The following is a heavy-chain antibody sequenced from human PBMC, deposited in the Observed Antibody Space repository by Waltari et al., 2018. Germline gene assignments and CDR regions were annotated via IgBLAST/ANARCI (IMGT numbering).Heavy chain of an antibody. CDR3: ARVPIFDWLVSGFDL. Sequence: QVHLVQSGGEVQKPGASVKVSCKASGYRFTAYYIHWVRQAPGQGLEWMGWINPNSGATNYAQKLQDRVTVTRDTSSSTAYMELSSLTSGDTAVYYCARVPIFDWLVSGFDLWGQGTLVTVSS. CDR1: GYRFTAYY. J-gene: IGHJ5*02. D-gene: IGHD3-9*01. CDR2: INPNSGAT. V-gene: IGHV1-2*02.